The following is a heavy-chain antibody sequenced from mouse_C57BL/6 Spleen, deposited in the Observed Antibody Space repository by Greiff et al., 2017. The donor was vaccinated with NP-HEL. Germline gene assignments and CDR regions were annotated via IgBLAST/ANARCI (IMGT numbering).Heavy chain of an antibody. CDR2: IDPSDSNT. J-gene: IGHJ3*01. CDR1: GYTFTSYW. CDR3: ATYYKEFAY. D-gene: IGHD2-12*01. V-gene: IGHV1-69*01. Sequence: QVQLKQPGAELVMPGASVKLSCKASGYTFTSYWMHWVKQRPGQGLEWIGEIDPSDSNTKYNQKFKGKSTLTVDKPSSTAYMQLSSLTSEDSAVYYCATYYKEFAYWGKGTLVTVSA.